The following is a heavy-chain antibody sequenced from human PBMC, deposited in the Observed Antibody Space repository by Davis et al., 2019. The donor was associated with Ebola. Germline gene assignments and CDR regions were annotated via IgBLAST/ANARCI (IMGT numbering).Heavy chain of an antibody. CDR1: GFTFSSYA. CDR3: AKRPWPSVPDYFDY. J-gene: IGHJ4*02. V-gene: IGHV3-23*01. D-gene: IGHD5-12*01. CDR2: ISGSGGSI. Sequence: PGGSLRLSCAASGFTFSSYAMSWVRQAPGKGLEWVSGISGSGGSIYYADSVKGRFTISRDNSKNTMYVQMNSLRAEDTAVYYCAKRPWPSVPDYFDYWGQGTLVTVSS.